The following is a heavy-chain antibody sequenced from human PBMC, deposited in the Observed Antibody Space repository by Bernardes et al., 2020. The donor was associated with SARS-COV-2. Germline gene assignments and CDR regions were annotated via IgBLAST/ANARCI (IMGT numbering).Heavy chain of an antibody. J-gene: IGHJ4*02. CDR3: ARHSGGHIVNFDY. CDR2: IYYSGST. V-gene: IGHV4-59*08. Sequence: SETLSLTCAVSGGSISSYYWSWIRQPPGKGLEWIGYIYYSGSTNYNPSLKSRVTISVDTSKNQFSLKLSSVTAADTAVYYCARHSGGHIVNFDYWGQGTLVTVSS. CDR1: GGSISSYY. D-gene: IGHD5-12*01.